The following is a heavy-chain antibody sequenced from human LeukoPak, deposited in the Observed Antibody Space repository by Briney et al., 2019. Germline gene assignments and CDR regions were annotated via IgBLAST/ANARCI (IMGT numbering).Heavy chain of an antibody. D-gene: IGHD2-2*01. V-gene: IGHV1-2*02. J-gene: IGHJ4*02. CDR2: INPNSGGT. Sequence: ASVKVSCKASGYTFTGYYMHWVRQAPGQGLEWMGWINPNSGGTNYAQEFQGRVTMTGDTSISTAYMELSRLRSDDTAVYYCATELVVPAAIDYWGQGTLVTVSS. CDR1: GYTFTGYY. CDR3: ATELVVPAAIDY.